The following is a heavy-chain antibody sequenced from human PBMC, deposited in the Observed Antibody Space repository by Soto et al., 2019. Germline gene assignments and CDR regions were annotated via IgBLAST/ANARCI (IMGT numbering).Heavy chain of an antibody. CDR1: GVSISGSTFY. V-gene: IGHV4-39*01. D-gene: IGHD3-16*01. CDR3: ARLLGLRAAES. CDR2: VYYNENT. J-gene: IGHJ1*01. Sequence: QIQLHESGPGLVKPSETLSLTCSVSGVSISGSTFYWGWIRQSPGKGLEWIGSVYYNENTYYNPSLASRVTIPLPTYKNQFSLNLRSVTAADTTVYYCARLLGLRAAESWGQGTLLTVSS.